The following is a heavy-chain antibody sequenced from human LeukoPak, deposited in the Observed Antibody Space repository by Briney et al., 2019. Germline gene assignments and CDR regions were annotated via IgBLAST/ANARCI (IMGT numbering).Heavy chain of an antibody. CDR2: INHSGST. CDR1: GGAFSGYY. V-gene: IGHV4-34*01. CDR3: ARGPGIAVA. D-gene: IGHD6-19*01. Sequence: SETLSLTCAVYGGAFSGYYWSWIRQPPGKGLEWIGEINHSGSTNYNPSLKSRVTISVDTSKNQFSLKLSSVTAADTAVYYCARGPGIAVAWGQGTLVTVSS. J-gene: IGHJ4*02.